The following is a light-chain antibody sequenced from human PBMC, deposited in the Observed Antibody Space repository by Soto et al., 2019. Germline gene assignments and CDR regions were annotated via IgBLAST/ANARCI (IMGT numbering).Light chain of an antibody. J-gene: IGKJ5*01. CDR2: GAS. Sequence: IVLTQSPDTLSLSPGARATLSCRASQTVIHNHLAWHQQKPGQTPRLLVXGASSRATGIPDRFSGSGSGTDFTRTISRLEPEDFAVYYGQQYGSSPPSVTFGQGTRLEIK. V-gene: IGKV3-20*01. CDR3: QQYGSSPPSVT. CDR1: QTVIHNH.